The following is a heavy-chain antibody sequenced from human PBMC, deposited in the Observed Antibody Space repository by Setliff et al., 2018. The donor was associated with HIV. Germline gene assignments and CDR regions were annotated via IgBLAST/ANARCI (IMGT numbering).Heavy chain of an antibody. Sequence: ASVKVSCKASGYTFTSYPMHWVRQAPGQGLEWMGVINTSGGSAGYAEKFRGRVTMTRDTSTDTVYMELSSLKSDDTAVYYCVRNQGDASGWYAGDYWGHGTLVTVSS. CDR1: GYTFTSYP. CDR3: VRNQGDASGWYAGDY. D-gene: IGHD6-19*01. V-gene: IGHV1-46*01. J-gene: IGHJ4*01. CDR2: INTSGGSA.